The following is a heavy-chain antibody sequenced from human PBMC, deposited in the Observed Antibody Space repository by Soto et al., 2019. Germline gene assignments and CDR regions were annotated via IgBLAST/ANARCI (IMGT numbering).Heavy chain of an antibody. V-gene: IGHV4-30-4*01. CDR3: GRDLTSNANCIDP. J-gene: IGHJ5*02. CDR2: IYYTGKT. Sequence: SETLSLTCSVSGDYIHVGGYYWTWIRQRPGKGLEWMGYIYYTGKTYYNPSLESRLTMSVDRSKNQFSLRLTSVTAADTAVYFCGRDLTSNANCIDPWGQGTLVTVPQ. CDR1: GDYIHVGGYY. D-gene: IGHD2-2*01.